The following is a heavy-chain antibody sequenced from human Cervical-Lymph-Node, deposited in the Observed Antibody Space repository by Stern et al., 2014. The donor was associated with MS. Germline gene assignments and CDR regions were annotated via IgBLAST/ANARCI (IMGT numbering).Heavy chain of an antibody. D-gene: IGHD1-26*01. Sequence: QVQLVESGGGVVQPGRSLRLSCAASGFVFRRYALNWVRQAPGKGLEWVSCISYDGRDKYYTDYVNGLFTVSRDNYNNTVDLEMNSLRLEDTAVYYCAKVGSGSYLDWGQGSLVNVSS. CDR3: AKVGSGSYLD. CDR2: ISYDGRDK. J-gene: IGHJ4*02. CDR1: GFVFRRYA. V-gene: IGHV3-30*04.